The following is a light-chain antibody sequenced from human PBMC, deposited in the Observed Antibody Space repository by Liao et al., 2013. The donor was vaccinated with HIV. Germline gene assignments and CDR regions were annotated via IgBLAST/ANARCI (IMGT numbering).Light chain of an antibody. CDR1: NIGSKS. CDR2: YDS. Sequence: SYELTQPPSMSVAPGKTARITCGGNNIGSKSVHWYQQKPGQAPVLVIYYDSDRPSGIPERFSGSNSGNTATLTISGVEAGDEAGYYCQVWDNNSDHVIFGGGTKLTVL. CDR3: QVWDNNSDHVI. J-gene: IGLJ2*01. V-gene: IGLV3-21*04.